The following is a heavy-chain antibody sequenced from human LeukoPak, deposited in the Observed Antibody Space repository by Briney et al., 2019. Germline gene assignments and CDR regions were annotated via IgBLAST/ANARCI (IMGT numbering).Heavy chain of an antibody. Sequence: PSETLSLTCTVSGGSISSYYWSWIRQPPGKGLDWIGYIYYSGSTKYNPSLKSRVTISVETSKNLFSLKLGSVTAADTAVYYCARVRSTSWPLPYNWFDPWGQGTLVTVSS. J-gene: IGHJ5*02. CDR3: ARVRSTSWPLPYNWFDP. CDR2: IYYSGST. V-gene: IGHV4-59*01. D-gene: IGHD2-2*01. CDR1: GGSISSYY.